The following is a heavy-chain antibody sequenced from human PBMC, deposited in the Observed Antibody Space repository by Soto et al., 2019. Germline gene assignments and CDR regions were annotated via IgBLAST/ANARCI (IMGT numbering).Heavy chain of an antibody. CDR2: IYDSGRA. Sequence: PSETLSLTCSVSGDSVSSGGSYWSWVRQHPGRGLEWIGFIYDSGRAYYNPSLKSRVIVSVDTSQNQFSLKLRSVTAADTAVYYCARDNPSFLCEKDINIRVPGRMVTV. V-gene: IGHV4-31*03. D-gene: IGHD2-15*01. CDR3: ARDNPSFLCEKDINI. CDR1: GDSVSSGGSY. J-gene: IGHJ3*02.